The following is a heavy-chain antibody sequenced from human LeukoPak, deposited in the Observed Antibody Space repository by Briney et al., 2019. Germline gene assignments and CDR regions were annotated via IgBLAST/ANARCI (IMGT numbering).Heavy chain of an antibody. V-gene: IGHV3-48*03. CDR3: ARDSDAGGFDY. CDR1: GFTFSSYD. D-gene: IGHD1-1*01. CDR2: ISSSGSNK. J-gene: IGHJ4*02. Sequence: PGGSLRLSCAASGFTFSSYDMNWVRQVPGKGLEWVSYISSSGSNKYYADSVKGRFTISRDNAKNSLYLQMNSLRAEDTAVYYCARDSDAGGFDYWGQGTLVTVSS.